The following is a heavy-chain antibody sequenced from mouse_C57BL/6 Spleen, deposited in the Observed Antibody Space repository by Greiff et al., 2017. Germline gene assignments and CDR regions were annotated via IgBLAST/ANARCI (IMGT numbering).Heavy chain of an antibody. J-gene: IGHJ1*03. V-gene: IGHV5-17*01. CDR2: ISSGSSTI. D-gene: IGHD1-1*01. CDR3: ARVSYYYGSSPRYFDV. Sequence: EVQLVESGGGLVKPGGSLKLSCAASGFTFSDYGMHWVRQAPEKGLEWVAYISSGSSTIYYADTVKGRFTISRDNAKNTLFLQMTSLRSEDTAMYYCARVSYYYGSSPRYFDVWGTGTTVTVSS. CDR1: GFTFSDYG.